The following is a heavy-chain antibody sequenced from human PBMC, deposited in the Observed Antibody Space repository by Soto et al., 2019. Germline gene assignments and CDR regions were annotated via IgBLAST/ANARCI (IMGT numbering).Heavy chain of an antibody. CDR3: AVWSALTKYNFGS. CDR2: AYYSGTT. V-gene: IGHV4-59*13. J-gene: IGHJ4*01. Sequence: SDTLSLTCAVSGASFSGTYWSWIRQPPGKGLEWIGYAYYSGTTVYNPSLKSRVSISVDTSKKHVSLRLNSVTAADTAVYYLAVWSALTKYNFGSWGHVTLGTFAS. D-gene: IGHD3-3*01. CDR1: GASFSGTY.